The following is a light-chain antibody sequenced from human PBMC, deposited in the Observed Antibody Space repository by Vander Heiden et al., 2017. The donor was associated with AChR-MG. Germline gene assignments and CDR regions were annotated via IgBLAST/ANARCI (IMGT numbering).Light chain of an antibody. V-gene: IGLV3-19*01. Sequence: SSELTQDPAVSVALGQTVRITCHGDSVRSFYASWYQQKPGQAPVLVMYGKGDRPSGIPDRFSGSGSGSTASLTITGAQAEDEADYYCGTRDNSGNRSVFGAGTKVTVL. CDR3: GTRDNSGNRSV. CDR2: GKG. J-gene: IGLJ1*01. CDR1: SVRSFY.